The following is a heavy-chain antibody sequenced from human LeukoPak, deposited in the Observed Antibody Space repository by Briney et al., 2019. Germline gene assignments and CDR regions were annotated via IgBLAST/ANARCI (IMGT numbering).Heavy chain of an antibody. V-gene: IGHV3-21*01. CDR3: ARDRLDSSGYAHDY. CDR1: GFTFSSYS. D-gene: IGHD3-22*01. J-gene: IGHJ4*02. Sequence: GGSLRLSCAASGFTFSSYSMNWVRQAPGGGLEWVSSISSSSSYIYYADSVKGRFTISRDNAKNSLYLQMNSLRAEDTAVYYCARDRLDSSGYAHDYWGQGTLVTVSS. CDR2: ISSSSSYI.